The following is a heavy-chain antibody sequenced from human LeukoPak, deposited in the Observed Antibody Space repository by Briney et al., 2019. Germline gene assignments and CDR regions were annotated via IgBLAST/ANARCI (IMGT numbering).Heavy chain of an antibody. V-gene: IGHV2-5*02. J-gene: IGHJ5*02. CDR1: AFELSTSRVG. CDR3: AHRQGETGFDP. CDR2: IYRVDDK. D-gene: IGHD1-1*01. Sequence: SGPTLVKPTQSLTLTFTFSAFELSTSRVGLSWIRQPPGKALGWLPLIYRVDDKRYTPSLKNRLTITKDTSKNQVVLTMTNMDPMDTATYYCAHRQGETGFDPLGQGTLVTVAS.